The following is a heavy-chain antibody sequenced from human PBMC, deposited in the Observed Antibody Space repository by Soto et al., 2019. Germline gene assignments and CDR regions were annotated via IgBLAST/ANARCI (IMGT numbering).Heavy chain of an antibody. V-gene: IGHV3-30-3*01. CDR3: ARDAVAFFDY. CDR2: ISYDGSNK. Sequence: QVQLVESGGGVVQPGRSLRLSCAASGFTFSSYAMHWIRQAPGKGLEWVAVISYDGSNKYYADSVKGRFIISRDNSKNTLYLQMNIRRGEATAVYYCARDAVAFFDYWGQGTLVTVSS. CDR1: GFTFSSYA. J-gene: IGHJ4*02.